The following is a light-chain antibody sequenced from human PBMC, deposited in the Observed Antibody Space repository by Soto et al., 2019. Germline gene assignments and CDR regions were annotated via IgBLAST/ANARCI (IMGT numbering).Light chain of an antibody. CDR1: SSDVGGYDY. J-gene: IGLJ2*01. CDR3: ASYGGNDNLL. Sequence: QSALTQPPSASGSPGQSATISCTGTSSDVGGYDYVSWYQQHPGKAPKLMMFEVSKRPSGVPDRFSGSKFGNTASLTVSGLQDEDEADYYCASYGGNDNLLFGGGTKLTVL. V-gene: IGLV2-8*01. CDR2: EVS.